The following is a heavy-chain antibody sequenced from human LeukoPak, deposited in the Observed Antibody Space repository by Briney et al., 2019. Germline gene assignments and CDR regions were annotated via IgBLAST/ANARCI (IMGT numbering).Heavy chain of an antibody. D-gene: IGHD2-21*02. CDR2: IYSGGST. V-gene: IGHV3-53*01. CDR3: ASDRCGGDCYFAFDI. J-gene: IGHJ3*02. Sequence: GGSLRLSCAASGFTVGSNYMSWVRQAPGKGLEWVSVIYSGGSTYYADSVKGRFTISRDNSKNTLYLQMNSLRAEDTAVYYCASDRCGGDCYFAFDIWGQGTMVTVSS. CDR1: GFTVGSNY.